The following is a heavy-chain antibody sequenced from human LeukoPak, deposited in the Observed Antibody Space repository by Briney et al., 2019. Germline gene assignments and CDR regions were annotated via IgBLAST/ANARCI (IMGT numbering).Heavy chain of an antibody. D-gene: IGHD1-26*01. Sequence: SETLSLTCTVSGGSISSSSYYWGWIRQPPGKGLEWIGSIYYSGSTYYNPSLKSRVTISVDTSKNQFSLKLSSVTAADTAVYYCARAGGGATFYYFDYWGQGTLVTVSS. CDR2: IYYSGST. CDR1: GGSISSSSYY. V-gene: IGHV4-39*07. CDR3: ARAGGGATFYYFDY. J-gene: IGHJ4*02.